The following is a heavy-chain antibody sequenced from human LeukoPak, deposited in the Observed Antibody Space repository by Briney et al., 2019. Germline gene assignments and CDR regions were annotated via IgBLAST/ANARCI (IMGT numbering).Heavy chain of an antibody. CDR2: INHSGSI. CDR3: AKGVWAPRFDS. Sequence: SETLSLTCAVYGASSSHDYWSWIRQAPGKGLEWIGEINHSGSITYNPSLKSRVTISAEKSKSQFSLRLTSVTAADTAVYYCAKGVWAPRFDSWGQGTLVTVSS. CDR1: GASSSHDY. V-gene: IGHV4-34*01. J-gene: IGHJ5*01. D-gene: IGHD7-27*01.